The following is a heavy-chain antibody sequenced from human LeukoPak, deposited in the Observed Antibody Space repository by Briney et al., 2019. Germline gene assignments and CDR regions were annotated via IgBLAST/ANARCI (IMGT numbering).Heavy chain of an antibody. V-gene: IGHV4-31*03. CDR3: ARIGHDSSGYYLSLAFDI. D-gene: IGHD3-22*01. CDR2: IYYSGST. J-gene: IGHJ3*02. Sequence: SQTLSLTCTVSGGSISSGGYYWSWIRQHPGKGLEWIGHIYYSGSTYYNPSLKSRVTISVDTSKNQFSLKLSSVTAADTAVYYCARIGHDSSGYYLSLAFDIWGQGTMVTVSS. CDR1: GGSISSGGYY.